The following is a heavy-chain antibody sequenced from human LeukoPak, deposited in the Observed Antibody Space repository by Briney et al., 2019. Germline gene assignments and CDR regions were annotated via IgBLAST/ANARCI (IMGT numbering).Heavy chain of an antibody. V-gene: IGHV3-23*01. D-gene: IGHD6-19*01. CDR3: AKFRSYYYYGMDV. CDR1: GFTFSSYA. Sequence: GGSLRLSCAASGFTFSSYAMSWVRQAPGKGLEWVLAISGSGGSTYYADSVKGRFTISRDNSKNTLYLQMNSLRAEDTAVYYCAKFRSYYYYGMDVWGQGTTVTVSS. CDR2: ISGSGGST. J-gene: IGHJ6*02.